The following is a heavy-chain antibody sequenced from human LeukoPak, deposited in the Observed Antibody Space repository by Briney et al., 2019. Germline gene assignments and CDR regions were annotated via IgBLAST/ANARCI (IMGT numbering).Heavy chain of an antibody. CDR2: ISYDGSNK. Sequence: GGSLRLSCAASGFTFSSYAMHWVRQAPGKGLEWVAVISYDGSNKYYADSVKGRFTISRDNSKNTLYLQMNSLRAEDTAVYYCAREGKVGATTSRAFDIWGQGTMVTVSS. CDR1: GFTFSSYA. J-gene: IGHJ3*02. CDR3: AREGKVGATTSRAFDI. D-gene: IGHD1-26*01. V-gene: IGHV3-30-3*01.